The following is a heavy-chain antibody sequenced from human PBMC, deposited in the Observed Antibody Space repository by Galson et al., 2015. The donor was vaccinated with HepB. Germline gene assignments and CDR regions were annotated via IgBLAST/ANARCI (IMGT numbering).Heavy chain of an antibody. CDR1: GYTFTSYD. CDR3: ARGKRWELPSVY. V-gene: IGHV1-8*01. CDR2: MNPNSGNT. D-gene: IGHD1-26*01. J-gene: IGHJ4*02. Sequence: SVKVSCKASGYTFTSYDINWVRQATGQGLEWMGWMNPNSGNTGYAQKFQGRVTMTRNTSISTAYMELSSLRSEDTAVYYCARGKRWELPSVYWGQGTLVTVSS.